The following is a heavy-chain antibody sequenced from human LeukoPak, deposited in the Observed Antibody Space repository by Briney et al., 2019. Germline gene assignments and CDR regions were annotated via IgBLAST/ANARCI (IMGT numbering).Heavy chain of an antibody. CDR3: ARDIIAVAGTSY. V-gene: IGHV1-46*01. CDR2: ISPSGGST. D-gene: IGHD6-19*01. CDR1: GYTFTSYY. J-gene: IGHJ4*02. Sequence: WASVKVSCKASGYTFTSYYMHWVRQAPGQGPEWMGIISPSGGSTSYAQKFQGRVTMTRDTSTSTVYMELSSLRSEDTAVYYCARDIIAVAGTSYWGQGTLVTVSS.